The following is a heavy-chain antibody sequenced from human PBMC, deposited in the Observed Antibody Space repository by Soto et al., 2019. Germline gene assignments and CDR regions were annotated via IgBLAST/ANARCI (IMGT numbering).Heavy chain of an antibody. V-gene: IGHV4-59*01. CDR3: ARGEDAFFYYGLDV. J-gene: IGHJ6*02. CDR1: GGSITSSY. Sequence: KPSETLSLTCTVSGGSITSSYWSWIRRPPGKGLEWIAYIYDTGISGYTPSTSYNPSLKSRVTMSVDTSKSQFSLKLSSVTAADAAVYYCARGEDAFFYYGLDVWGQGITVTVAS. CDR2: IYDTGISGYTPST.